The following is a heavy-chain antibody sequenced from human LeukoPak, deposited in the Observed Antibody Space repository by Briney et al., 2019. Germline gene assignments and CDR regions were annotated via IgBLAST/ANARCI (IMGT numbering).Heavy chain of an antibody. CDR2: IYYSGTT. Sequence: SETLSLTCTVSGGSISSGSYYWSWIRQPPGKGLEWIGYIYYSGTTNYNPSLKSRVTISVDTSKNQFSLKLSSVTAADTAVYYCARGEMATITGGYYYYMDVWGKGTTVTISS. CDR1: GGSISSGSYY. CDR3: ARGEMATITGGYYYYMDV. J-gene: IGHJ6*03. V-gene: IGHV4-61*01. D-gene: IGHD5-24*01.